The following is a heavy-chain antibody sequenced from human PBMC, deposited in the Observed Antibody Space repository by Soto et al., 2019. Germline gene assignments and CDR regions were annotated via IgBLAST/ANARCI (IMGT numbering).Heavy chain of an antibody. CDR1: GFTFSGSA. CDR2: IRRKGNNYAT. Sequence: EVQLVESGGGLVQPGGSLKLSCAASGFTFSGSAMHWVRQASGKGLEWVGRIRRKGNNYATAYAASVKGRFTISRDDSENTAYLQMNSLKTEDTAVYYCTRPEEVRGCSGGSCYPLYGVDVWGQGTTVTVSS. CDR3: TRPEEVRGCSGGSCYPLYGVDV. V-gene: IGHV3-73*02. J-gene: IGHJ6*02. D-gene: IGHD2-15*01.